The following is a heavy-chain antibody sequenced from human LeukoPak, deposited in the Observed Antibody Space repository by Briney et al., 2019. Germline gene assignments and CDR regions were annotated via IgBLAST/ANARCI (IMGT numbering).Heavy chain of an antibody. CDR1: GYSISSGYY. J-gene: IGHJ6*03. CDR3: ARDRSYYYYMDV. V-gene: IGHV4-38-2*02. Sequence: SETLSLTCTVSGYSISSGYYWGWIRQPPGKGLEWIGSIYYSGSTYYNPSLKSRVTISVDTSKNQFSLKLSSVTAADTAVYYCARDRSYYYYMDVWGKGTTVTVSS. CDR2: IYYSGST.